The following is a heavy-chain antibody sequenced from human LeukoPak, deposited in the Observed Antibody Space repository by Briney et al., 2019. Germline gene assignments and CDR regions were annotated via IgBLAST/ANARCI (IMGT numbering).Heavy chain of an antibody. J-gene: IGHJ4*02. Sequence: GWALRLSCAPSRCTFSSYGLHWGRHAPGNGLEWGAVIAYDGSNKYYADSVKGRFTIYRDNSKNTLYLQMNSLRVDDKAIYYCTKRGTEVGETVAPGDYWGQGTLVTVSS. CDR3: TKRGTEVGETVAPGDY. CDR2: IAYDGSNK. D-gene: IGHD1-26*01. V-gene: IGHV3-30*18. CDR1: RCTFSSYG.